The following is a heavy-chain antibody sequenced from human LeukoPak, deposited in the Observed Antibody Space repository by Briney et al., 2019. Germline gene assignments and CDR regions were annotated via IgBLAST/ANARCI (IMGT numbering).Heavy chain of an antibody. J-gene: IGHJ2*01. CDR2: INPKNGGT. V-gene: IGHV1-2*02. CDR3: ARDPPTEGWDFDL. Sequence: ASVTVSFMASAYTFAHYHIHWVRQPPGQGREWMGGINPKNGGTNFAQKFQDRVSMTRDTSISTAYMELSRLTSDDTALYYCARDPPTEGWDFDLWGRGTLVTVSS. D-gene: IGHD2-21*02. CDR1: AYTFAHYH.